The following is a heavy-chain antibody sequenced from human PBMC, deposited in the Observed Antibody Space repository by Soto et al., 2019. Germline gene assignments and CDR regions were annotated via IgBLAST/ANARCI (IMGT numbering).Heavy chain of an antibody. CDR1: GFTFSSYS. CDR2: ISSSSSTI. D-gene: IGHD3-10*01. Sequence: EVQLVESGGGLVQPGGSLRLSCAASGFTFSSYSMNWVRQAPGKGLEWASYISSSSSTIYYEDSVKGRFTISRDNAKNSLYLQMNSLRAEDTAVYYCARANDYGSPGDFDYWGQGTLVTVSS. CDR3: ARANDYGSPGDFDY. V-gene: IGHV3-48*01. J-gene: IGHJ4*02.